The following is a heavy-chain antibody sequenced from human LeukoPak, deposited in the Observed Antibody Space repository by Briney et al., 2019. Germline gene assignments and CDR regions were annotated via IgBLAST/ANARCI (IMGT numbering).Heavy chain of an antibody. CDR3: ARDIKELGAYYYYYMDV. Sequence: PPGGSLRLSCAASGFTFSSYSMNWVRQAPGKGLEWVSYISSSSSTIYYADSVKGRFTISRDNAKNSLYLQMNSLRAEDTAVYYCARDIKELGAYYYYYMDVWGKGTTVTVSS. CDR2: ISSSSSTI. V-gene: IGHV3-48*01. J-gene: IGHJ6*03. CDR1: GFTFSSYS. D-gene: IGHD7-27*01.